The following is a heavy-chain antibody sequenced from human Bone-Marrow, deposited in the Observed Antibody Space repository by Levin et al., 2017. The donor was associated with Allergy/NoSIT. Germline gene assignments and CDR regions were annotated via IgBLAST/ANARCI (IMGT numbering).Heavy chain of an antibody. CDR1: GFTFSTYR. CDR2: ISSSTSTI. V-gene: IGHV3-48*01. J-gene: IGHJ4*02. CDR3: ARPYTSYYDSSGFFGY. D-gene: IGHD3-22*01. Sequence: ASVKVSCAASGFTFSTYRMHWVRQAPGKGLEWVSYISSSTSTIYYADSVKGRFTISRDNAKNSLYLQMNSLRAEDTAVYYCARPYTSYYDSSGFFGYWGQGTLVTVSS.